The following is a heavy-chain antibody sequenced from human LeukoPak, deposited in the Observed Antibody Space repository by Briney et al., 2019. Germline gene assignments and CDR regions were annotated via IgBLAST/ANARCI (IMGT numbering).Heavy chain of an antibody. CDR2: IIPIFGTA. V-gene: IGHV1-69*05. Sequence: ASVKVSCKASGGTFSSYAISWVRQAPGQGLEWMGGIIPIFGTANYAQKFQGRVTITTDESTSTAYMELCSLRSEDTAVYYCARARRAPGYFDYWGQGPLVTVSS. CDR3: ARARRAPGYFDY. CDR1: GGTFSSYA. J-gene: IGHJ4*02.